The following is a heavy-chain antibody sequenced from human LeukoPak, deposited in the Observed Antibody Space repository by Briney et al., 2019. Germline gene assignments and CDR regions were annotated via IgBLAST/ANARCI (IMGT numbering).Heavy chain of an antibody. CDR2: IYTSEIT. D-gene: IGHD5-24*01. V-gene: IGHV4-4*07. Sequence: SETLSLTCTVSGGSISSYYWSWIRQPPGKGLEWIGRIYTSEITNYNPSLKSRVTMSVDTSKNQLSLKLSSVTAADTAVYYCARGLRDGYNRPFDYWGQGTLVTVSS. CDR3: ARGLRDGYNRPFDY. CDR1: GGSISSYY. J-gene: IGHJ4*02.